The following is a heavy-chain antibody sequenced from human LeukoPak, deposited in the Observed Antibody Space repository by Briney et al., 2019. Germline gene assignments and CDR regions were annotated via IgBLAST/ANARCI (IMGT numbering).Heavy chain of an antibody. J-gene: IGHJ3*02. CDR1: GFTFSSYA. D-gene: IGHD3-16*01. V-gene: IGHV3-23*01. Sequence: GGSLRLSCAASGFTFSSYAMSWVRQAPGKGLEWVSAISGSGGSTYYADSVKGRFTISRDNAKNSLYLQMNSLRAEDTAVYYCARDLFDFYTWGSYGSFDIWGQGTMVTVSS. CDR3: ARDLFDFYTWGSYGSFDI. CDR2: ISGSGGST.